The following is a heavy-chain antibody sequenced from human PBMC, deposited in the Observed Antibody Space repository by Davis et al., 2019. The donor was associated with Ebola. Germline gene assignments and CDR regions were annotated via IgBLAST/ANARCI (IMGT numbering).Heavy chain of an antibody. CDR2: IGTAGDT. Sequence: GESLKISCAASGFTFSSYDMHWVRQATGKGLEWASAIGTAGDTYYPGSVKGRFTISRENAKNSLYLQMNSLRAEDTAVYYCAREGGSSSSLYYYYGMDVWGQGTTVTVSS. CDR3: AREGGSSSSLYYYYGMDV. V-gene: IGHV3-13*01. D-gene: IGHD6-6*01. CDR1: GFTFSSYD. J-gene: IGHJ6*02.